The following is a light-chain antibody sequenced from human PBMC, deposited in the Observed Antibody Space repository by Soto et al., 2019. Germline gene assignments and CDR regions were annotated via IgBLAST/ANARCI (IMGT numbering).Light chain of an antibody. CDR1: QSISSW. Sequence: DIQMTQSPSTVSASVGDRVTITCRASQSISSWLAWYQQKPGKAPKLLIYDDSSLESGVQSRFSGSGSGTEFTLTISSLQPDDFATYYCQQYNSYRTFGQGTKVDI. J-gene: IGKJ1*01. V-gene: IGKV1-5*01. CDR3: QQYNSYRT. CDR2: DDS.